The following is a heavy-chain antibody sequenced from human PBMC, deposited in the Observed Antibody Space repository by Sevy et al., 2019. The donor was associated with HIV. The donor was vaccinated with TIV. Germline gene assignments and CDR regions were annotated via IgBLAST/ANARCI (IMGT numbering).Heavy chain of an antibody. V-gene: IGHV3-30*03. CDR3: ARGGSGDYYYYGVDV. Sequence: GGSLRLSCVGSGFTFRNFGVHWLRQAPGKGLEWLSVVSYDGSSKYYVDSVKGRFIVSRDNSKNTLYLQMNSLRTEETAVYYCARGGSGDYYYYGVDVWGQGTTVTVSS. CDR1: GFTFRNFG. D-gene: IGHD3-10*01. CDR2: VSYDGSSK. J-gene: IGHJ6*02.